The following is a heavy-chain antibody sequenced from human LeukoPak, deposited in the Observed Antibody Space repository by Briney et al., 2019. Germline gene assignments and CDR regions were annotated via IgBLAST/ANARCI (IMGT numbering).Heavy chain of an antibody. CDR1: GGTFSSYA. J-gene: IGHJ4*02. D-gene: IGHD3-9*01. CDR3: ATTLPRLRYFDWLFPGYFDY. CDR2: FDPEDGET. V-gene: IGHV1-24*01. Sequence: ASVKISCKASGGTFSSYAINWVRQTPGKGLEWMGGFDPEDGETIYAQKFQGRVTMTEDTSTDTAYMELSSLRSEDTAVYYCATTLPRLRYFDWLFPGYFDYWGQGTLVTVSS.